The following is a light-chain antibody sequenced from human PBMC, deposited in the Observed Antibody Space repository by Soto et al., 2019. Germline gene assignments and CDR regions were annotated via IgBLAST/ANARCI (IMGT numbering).Light chain of an antibody. CDR2: DVS. CDR3: CSYTASNTRQIV. Sequence: QSVLTQPASVSGSPGQSITISCTGTSSDVGGYNYVSWYQQHPGKAPKFMIYDVSNRPSGVSNRFSGSKSGNTASLTISGLQAEDEADYYCCSYTASNTRQIVFGTGTKVTFL. J-gene: IGLJ1*01. V-gene: IGLV2-14*01. CDR1: SSDVGGYNY.